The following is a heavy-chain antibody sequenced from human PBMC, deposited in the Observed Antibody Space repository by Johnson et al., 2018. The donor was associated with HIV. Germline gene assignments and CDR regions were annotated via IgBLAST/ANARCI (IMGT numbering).Heavy chain of an antibody. Sequence: EVQLVESGGGVVQPGRSLRLSCAASGFTFSSYGMHWVRQAPGKGLELVSYISSSGSTIYYADSVKGRFTISRDNAKNSLYLQMNSLRAEDTAVYYCARDDLAFDIWGQGTKVTVSS. V-gene: IGHV3-48*04. CDR1: GFTFSSYG. J-gene: IGHJ3*02. CDR2: ISSSGSTI. CDR3: ARDDLAFDI. D-gene: IGHD3/OR15-3a*01.